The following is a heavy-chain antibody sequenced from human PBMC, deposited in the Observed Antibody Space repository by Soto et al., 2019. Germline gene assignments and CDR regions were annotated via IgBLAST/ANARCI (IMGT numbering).Heavy chain of an antibody. CDR1: GGSINTFY. CDR2: IFSSGST. J-gene: IGHJ4*02. V-gene: IGHV4-4*07. CDR3: AREGSYSAYNFAHGIQLWSFDF. D-gene: IGHD5-12*01. Sequence: SETLSLTCTVSGGSINTFYWSWVRQPAGKGLEWIGRIFSSGSTSFNPSLESRAAMSVDTSKNHFSLNLSSVTAADMAVYYCAREGSYSAYNFAHGIQLWSFDFWGQGALVTVSS.